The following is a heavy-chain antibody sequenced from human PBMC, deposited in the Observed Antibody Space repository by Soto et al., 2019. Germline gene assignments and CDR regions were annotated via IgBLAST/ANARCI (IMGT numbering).Heavy chain of an antibody. J-gene: IGHJ4*02. CDR1: GYTFTNYG. Sequence: QVQLVQSGAEVKKPGASVKVSCKASGYTFTNYGFSWVRQAPGQGLEWMGWISTYKGNTNYAQKLRGRVTMTADSSTNTAYMELRSLRFDDTAVYYCARMFVGPSYGDVDYWGQGTLVTVSS. D-gene: IGHD4-17*01. CDR3: ARMFVGPSYGDVDY. V-gene: IGHV1-18*01. CDR2: ISTYKGNT.